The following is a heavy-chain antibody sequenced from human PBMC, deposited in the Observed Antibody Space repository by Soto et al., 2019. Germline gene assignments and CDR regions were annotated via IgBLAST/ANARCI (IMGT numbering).Heavy chain of an antibody. CDR2: IYYSGST. CDR3: ARLSIAAAGQWPAPYFDY. V-gene: IGHV4-59*08. Sequence: QVQLQESGPGLVKPSETLSLTCTVSGGSISSYYWSWIRQPPGKGLEWIGYIYYSGSTNYNPSLKSRVTISVDTSKNQFSLKLSSVTAADTAVYYCARLSIAAAGQWPAPYFDYWGQGTLVTVSS. D-gene: IGHD6-13*01. CDR1: GGSISSYY. J-gene: IGHJ4*02.